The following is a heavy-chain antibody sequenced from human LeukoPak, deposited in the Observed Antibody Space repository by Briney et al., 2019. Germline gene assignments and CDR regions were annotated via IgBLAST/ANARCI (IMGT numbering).Heavy chain of an antibody. J-gene: IGHJ4*02. Sequence: MASGTLSLTCAVAGGSISSSNWWSWVRQPPGKGLEFIGEIFHSGSTNYNPSLKSRVTLSVDKSKNQFSLKLTSVTAADTAVYYCATTFNWAFDYWGQGTLVTVSS. CDR1: GGSISSSNW. CDR3: ATTFNWAFDY. V-gene: IGHV4-4*02. CDR2: IFHSGST. D-gene: IGHD7-27*01.